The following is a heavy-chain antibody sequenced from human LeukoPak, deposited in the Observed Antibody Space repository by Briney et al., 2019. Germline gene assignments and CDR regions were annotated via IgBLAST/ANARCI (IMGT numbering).Heavy chain of an antibody. D-gene: IGHD6-13*01. J-gene: IGHJ4*02. CDR1: GYTFTGYY. CDR3: ARLSSIIQRDFDY. Sequence: ASVKVSCKASGYTFTGYYMHWVRQAPGQGLEWMGWINPNSGGTNYAQKFQGRVTMTRDTSISTAYMELSRLRSDDTAVYYCARLSSIIQRDFDYWGQGTLLTVSS. V-gene: IGHV1-2*02. CDR2: INPNSGGT.